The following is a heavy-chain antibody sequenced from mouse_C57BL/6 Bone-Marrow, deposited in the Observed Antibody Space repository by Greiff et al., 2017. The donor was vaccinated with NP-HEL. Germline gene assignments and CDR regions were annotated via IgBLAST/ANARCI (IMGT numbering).Heavy chain of an antibody. CDR2: IWRGGST. CDR3: AKKRGNSSYYYAMDY. Sequence: VQLQQSGPGLVQPSQSLSITCTVSGFSLTSYGVHWVRQSPGKGLEWLGVIWRGGSTDYNAAFMSRLSITKDNSKSQVFFKMNSLQADDTAIYYGAKKRGNSSYYYAMDYWGQGTSVTVSS. V-gene: IGHV2-5*01. J-gene: IGHJ4*01. CDR1: GFSLTSYG. D-gene: IGHD2-1*01.